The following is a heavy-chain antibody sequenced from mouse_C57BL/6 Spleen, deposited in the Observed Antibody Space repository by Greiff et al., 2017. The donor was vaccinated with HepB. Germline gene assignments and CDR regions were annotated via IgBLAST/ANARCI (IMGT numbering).Heavy chain of an antibody. CDR1: GFNIKNTY. V-gene: IGHV14-3*01. CDR2: IDPANGNT. Sequence: VHVKQSVAELVRPGASVKLSCTASGFNIKNTYMHWVKQRPEQGLEWIGRIDPANGNTTYAPKFQGKATITADTSSNTAYLQLSSLTSEDTAIYYCARSITTVYSPFDYWGQGTTLTVSS. CDR3: ARSITTVYSPFDY. J-gene: IGHJ2*01. D-gene: IGHD1-1*01.